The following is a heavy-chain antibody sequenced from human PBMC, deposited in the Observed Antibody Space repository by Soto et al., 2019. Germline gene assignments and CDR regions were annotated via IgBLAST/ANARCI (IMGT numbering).Heavy chain of an antibody. D-gene: IGHD6-19*01. CDR3: ARVFGHSSGPPDY. CDR2: ISSNSGSI. J-gene: IGHJ4*02. V-gene: IGHV3-9*01. Sequence: PGGSLRLSCAASGFTFDDYAMHWVRQAPGKGLEWVSGISSNSGSIGYADSVKGRFTISRDNAKNSLYLQMNSLRAEDTAVYYCARVFGHSSGPPDYWGQGTLVTVSS. CDR1: GFTFDDYA.